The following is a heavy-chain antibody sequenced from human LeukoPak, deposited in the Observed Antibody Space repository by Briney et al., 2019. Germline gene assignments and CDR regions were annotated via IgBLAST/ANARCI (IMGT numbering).Heavy chain of an antibody. Sequence: TETLSLTCTVSGGSLSSYYFSWIRQSPGKGLEWIAYINYSGSASYNPSLKSRVTMSVDTSKQFSLSLSSVTAADTAVYYCARHNYDDYVFDIWGQGTKVTVSS. CDR1: GGSLSSYY. CDR2: INYSGSA. J-gene: IGHJ3*02. V-gene: IGHV4-59*08. D-gene: IGHD4-17*01. CDR3: ARHNYDDYVFDI.